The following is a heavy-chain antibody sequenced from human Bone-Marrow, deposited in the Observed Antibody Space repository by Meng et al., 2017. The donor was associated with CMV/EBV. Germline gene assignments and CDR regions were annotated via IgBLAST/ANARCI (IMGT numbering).Heavy chain of an antibody. CDR2: IKTGSTYI. CDR3: ARAVYYYDSSYDY. J-gene: IGHJ4*02. D-gene: IGHD3-22*01. V-gene: IGHV3-21*01. CDR1: GFSFSDYR. Sequence: GESLKISCAASGFSFSDYRMNWVRQAPGKGLEWVSSIKTGSTYIHYADSVKGRFTISRDNAQNSLYLQMNSLRAGDTAVYYCARAVYYYDSSYDYWGQGTLVTVSS.